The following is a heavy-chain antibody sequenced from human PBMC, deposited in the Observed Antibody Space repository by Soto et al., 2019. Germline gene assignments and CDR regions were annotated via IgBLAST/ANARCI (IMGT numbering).Heavy chain of an antibody. CDR1: GGSISSGDYY. Sequence: SETLSLTCTVSGGSISSGDYYWSWIRQPPGKGLEWIGYIYYSGSTYYNPSLKSRVTISVDTSKNQFSLKLSSVTAADTAVYYCARYGSGSYFPSQDAFDIWGQGTMVTVS. D-gene: IGHD3-10*01. CDR3: ARYGSGSYFPSQDAFDI. CDR2: IYYSGST. V-gene: IGHV4-30-4*01. J-gene: IGHJ3*02.